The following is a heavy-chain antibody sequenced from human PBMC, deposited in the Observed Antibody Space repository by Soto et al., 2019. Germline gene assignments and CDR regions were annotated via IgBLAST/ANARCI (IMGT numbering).Heavy chain of an antibody. J-gene: IGHJ5*02. CDR3: ARGGYSYGYVPAPTNWFDP. Sequence: ASVKVSCKASGYTFTGYYMHWVRQAPGQGLEWMGWINPNSGGTNYAQKFQGRVTMTRDTSISTAYMELSRLRSDDTAVYYCARGGYSYGYVPAPTNWFDPWGQGTLVTVSS. CDR2: INPNSGGT. CDR1: GYTFTGYY. V-gene: IGHV1-2*02. D-gene: IGHD5-18*01.